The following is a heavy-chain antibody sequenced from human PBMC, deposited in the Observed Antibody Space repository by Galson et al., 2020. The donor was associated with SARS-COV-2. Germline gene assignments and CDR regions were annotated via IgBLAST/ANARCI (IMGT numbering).Heavy chain of an antibody. CDR3: ARQTTYYDSSNFPRHSFDV. Sequence: ASETLSLTCSVSGGSISGNFWTWIRQSPGKGLEWIGYIFYSGDKNYNPSLRSRTTMSVDMSKNHFYLNLRSVTAADTAVYFCARQTTYYDSSNFPRHSFDVWGQGAMVTVSS. CDR2: IFYSGDK. CDR1: GGSISGNF. J-gene: IGHJ3*01. D-gene: IGHD3-22*01. V-gene: IGHV4-59*08.